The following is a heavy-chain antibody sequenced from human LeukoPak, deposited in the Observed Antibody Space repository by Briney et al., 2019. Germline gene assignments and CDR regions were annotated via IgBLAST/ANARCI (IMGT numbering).Heavy chain of an antibody. CDR2: ISGSGGST. V-gene: IGHV3-23*01. CDR1: GFTFSSYG. Sequence: PGGSLRLSCAASGFTFSSYGMSWVRQAPGKGLEWVSAISGSGGSTYYADSVKGRFTTSRGNSKNTLYLQMNSLRAEDTAVYYCAKGEDYYDSIDWGQGTLVTVSS. D-gene: IGHD3-22*01. CDR3: AKGEDYYDSID. J-gene: IGHJ4*02.